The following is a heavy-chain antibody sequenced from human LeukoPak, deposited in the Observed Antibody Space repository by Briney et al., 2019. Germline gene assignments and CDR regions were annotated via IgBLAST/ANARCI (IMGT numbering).Heavy chain of an antibody. J-gene: IGHJ4*02. CDR2: IYYRGTT. CDR3: ARGDLTTVTTGLRGPHGPFDY. Sequence: SETLSLTCTVSGGSISSYYWSWIRQPPGKGLEWVGQIYYRGTTNYNPSLKSRVTISVDTSKNQFSLKLSSVTAADTAVYYCARGDLTTVTTGLRGPHGPFDYWGQGTLVTVSS. V-gene: IGHV4-59*01. CDR1: GGSISSYY. D-gene: IGHD4-17*01.